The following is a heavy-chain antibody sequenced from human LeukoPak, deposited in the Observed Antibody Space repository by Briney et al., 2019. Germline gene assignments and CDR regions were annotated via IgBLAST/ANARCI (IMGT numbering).Heavy chain of an antibody. Sequence: GGSLRLSCAASGFMFSGYWMHWVRQGPEKGLELVSRIDNDGNGIIYADSVKGRFTTSRDNAKNTLYLQMSSLRVEDTAVFYCARDGFVGAADYWGQGTLVTVSS. D-gene: IGHD6-13*01. J-gene: IGHJ4*02. CDR2: IDNDGNGI. CDR3: ARDGFVGAADY. V-gene: IGHV3-74*01. CDR1: GFMFSGYW.